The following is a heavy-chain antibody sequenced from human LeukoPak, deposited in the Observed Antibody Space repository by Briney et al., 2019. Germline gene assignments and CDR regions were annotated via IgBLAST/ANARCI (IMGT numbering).Heavy chain of an antibody. CDR2: ISWNSGSI. V-gene: IGHV3-9*01. CDR1: GFTFDDYA. J-gene: IGHJ4*03. CDR3: AKDYDSSGYRLFDY. D-gene: IGHD3-22*01. Sequence: GGSLRLSCAASGFTFDDYAMHWVRQAPGKGLEWVSGISWNSGSIGYADSVKGRFTISRDNAKNSLYLQMNSLRAEDTALYYCAKDYDSSGYRLFDYWGKGTTVTVSS.